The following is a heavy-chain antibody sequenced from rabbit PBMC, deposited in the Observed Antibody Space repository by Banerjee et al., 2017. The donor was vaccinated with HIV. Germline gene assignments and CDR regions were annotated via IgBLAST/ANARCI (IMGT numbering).Heavy chain of an antibody. CDR1: GFSFSSGYY. Sequence: QEQLEESGGDLVKPEGSLTLTCTASGFSFSSGYYMYWVRQAPGKGLEWIACIYTGSSAITYYASWAKGRFTVSKTSSTTVTLQMTSLTAADTATYFCARDLAGVIGWNFNLWGPGTLVTVS. V-gene: IGHV1S45*01. CDR3: ARDLAGVIGWNFNL. CDR2: IYTGSSAIT. D-gene: IGHD4-1*01. J-gene: IGHJ4*01.